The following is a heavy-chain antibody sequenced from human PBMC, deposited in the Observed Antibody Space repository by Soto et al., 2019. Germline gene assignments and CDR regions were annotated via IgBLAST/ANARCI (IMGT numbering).Heavy chain of an antibody. V-gene: IGHV4-4*02. J-gene: IGHJ4*02. Sequence: GPLSPTCHRPDASSSSSNWRSWARRPQGHGHEGAGEIYNSRSTNYNPTIKSRVNISVEQSKNQFSLKLSYVTAADTAVYYGARGTAEYSSGWFIHYIDYWGPGTMIPVSS. CDR1: DASSSSSNW. D-gene: IGHD6-19*01. CDR2: IYNSRST. CDR3: ARGTAEYSSGWFIHYIDY.